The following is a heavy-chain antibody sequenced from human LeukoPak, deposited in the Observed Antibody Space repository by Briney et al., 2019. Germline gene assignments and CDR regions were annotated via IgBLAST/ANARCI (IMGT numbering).Heavy chain of an antibody. Sequence: PGGSLRLSCAASGFTFSSYSMNWVRQAPGKGLEWVSSISSSSSYIYYADSVKGRFTISRDNAKNSLYLQMNSLRAEDTALYYCARDLSGYSGYDSIYYYYMDVWGKGTTVTVSS. D-gene: IGHD5-12*01. CDR3: ARDLSGYSGYDSIYYYYMDV. CDR1: GFTFSSYS. CDR2: ISSSSSYI. J-gene: IGHJ6*03. V-gene: IGHV3-21*04.